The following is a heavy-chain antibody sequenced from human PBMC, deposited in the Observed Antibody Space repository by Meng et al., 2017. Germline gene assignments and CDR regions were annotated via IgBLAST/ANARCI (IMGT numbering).Heavy chain of an antibody. CDR2: INAYNGYT. CDR3: ATRGNPYLDC. Sequence: QGQLVLSGAEGKKPGASVNVSCNASAHTLSSDGFAWVRQAPGQGLEWMGWINAYNGYTDYAQKFLGRVTLTTDTSTNTGYMELRSLTSDDTAVYYCATRGNPYLDCWGQGTLVTVSS. V-gene: IGHV1-18*01. CDR1: AHTLSSDG. J-gene: IGHJ4*02.